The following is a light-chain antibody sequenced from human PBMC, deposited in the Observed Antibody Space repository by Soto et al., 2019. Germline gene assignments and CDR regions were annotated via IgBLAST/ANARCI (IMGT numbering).Light chain of an antibody. Sequence: EIVMTQSPATLSVSPGERATLSCRASQSVSSNLAWYQQKPGQAPRLLIHGGSSRATGIPVRFSGSGSETDFTLTITRLEPEDFAVYYCGQFVSAPPRTFGQGTKVDIK. J-gene: IGKJ1*01. V-gene: IGKV3-20*01. CDR1: QSVSSN. CDR3: GQFVSAPPRT. CDR2: GGS.